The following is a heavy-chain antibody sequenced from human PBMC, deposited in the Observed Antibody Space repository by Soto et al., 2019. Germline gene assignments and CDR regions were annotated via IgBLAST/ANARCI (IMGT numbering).Heavy chain of an antibody. J-gene: IGHJ3*02. CDR1: GFSLTTVGMG. Sequence: SGRTLVNPTQTLTLTCTFSGFSLTTVGMGVGWIRQPPGKALDWLGIIYWDDDKRYSPSLNGRVTFIKDTSKNQVVLTMTNMDPVDTATYYCAHRNSRMFAFDIWGQGTLVTVSS. CDR2: IYWDDDK. D-gene: IGHD3-10*02. CDR3: AHRNSRMFAFDI. V-gene: IGHV2-5*02.